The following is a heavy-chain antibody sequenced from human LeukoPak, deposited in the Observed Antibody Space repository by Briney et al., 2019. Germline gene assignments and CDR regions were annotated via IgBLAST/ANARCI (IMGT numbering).Heavy chain of an antibody. Sequence: VASVKVSCKASGYTFTGYYMHWVRQAPGQGLEWMGWINPNSGGTNYAQKFQGRVTMTRDTSISTAYMELSRLRSDDTAVYYCARPYTGYYDSSGYYFRWGQGTLVTVSS. CDR3: ARPYTGYYDSSGYYFR. V-gene: IGHV1-2*02. J-gene: IGHJ4*02. CDR1: GYTFTGYY. CDR2: INPNSGGT. D-gene: IGHD3-22*01.